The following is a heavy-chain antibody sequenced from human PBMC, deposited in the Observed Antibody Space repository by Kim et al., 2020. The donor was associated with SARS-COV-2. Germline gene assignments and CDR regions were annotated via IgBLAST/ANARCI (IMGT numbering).Heavy chain of an antibody. V-gene: IGHV3-9*01. CDR1: GFTFDDYA. D-gene: IGHD3-22*01. J-gene: IGHJ6*02. Sequence: GGSLRLSCAASGFTFDDYAMHWVRQAPGKGLEWVSGISWNSVSIGYADSVKGRFTISRDNAKNSLLLQMNSLRTEDTALYYCAKDTSTVWDYESGGNFYYYALNVWGQGTTVTVS. CDR2: ISWNSVSI. CDR3: AKDTSTVWDYESGGNFYYYALNV.